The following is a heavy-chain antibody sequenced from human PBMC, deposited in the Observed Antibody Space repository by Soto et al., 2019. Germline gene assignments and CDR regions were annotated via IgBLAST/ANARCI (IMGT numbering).Heavy chain of an antibody. CDR3: ARTRIMVYAIASTYYYGMDV. CDR1: GYTFTGYY. Sequence: ASVKVSCKASGYTFTGYYMHWVRQAPGQGLEWMGWINPNSGGTNYAQKFQGWVTMTRDTSISTAYMELSRLRSDDTAVYYCARTRIMVYAIASTYYYGMDVWGQGTTVTVSS. J-gene: IGHJ6*02. CDR2: INPNSGGT. D-gene: IGHD2-8*01. V-gene: IGHV1-2*04.